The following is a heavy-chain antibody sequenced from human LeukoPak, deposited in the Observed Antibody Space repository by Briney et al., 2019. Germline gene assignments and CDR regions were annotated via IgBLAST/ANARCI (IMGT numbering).Heavy chain of an antibody. CDR1: GFTFSDYY. Sequence: GGSLRLSCAASGFTFSDYYMSWTRQAPGKGLEWVSYISSSGSTIYYADSVKGRFTISRDNAKNSLYLQMNSLRAEDTAVYYCARVSVTYYDFWSGYFDYWGQGTLVTVSS. V-gene: IGHV3-11*01. CDR3: ARVSVTYYDFWSGYFDY. D-gene: IGHD3-3*01. CDR2: ISSSGSTI. J-gene: IGHJ4*02.